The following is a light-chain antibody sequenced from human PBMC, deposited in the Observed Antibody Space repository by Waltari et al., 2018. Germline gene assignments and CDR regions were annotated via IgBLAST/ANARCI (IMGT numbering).Light chain of an antibody. CDR1: QSVSTH. V-gene: IGKV1-39*01. J-gene: IGKJ1*01. CDR2: SAS. CDR3: MQALQPPWT. Sequence: DIQMTQSPLSLSASVGDRVTVTCRASQSVSTHLNWYQHKPGKAPELLVYSASFLETGVPSRFSAGGSGTDFTLKISRVEAEDVGVYYCMQALQPPWTFGQVTKVEI.